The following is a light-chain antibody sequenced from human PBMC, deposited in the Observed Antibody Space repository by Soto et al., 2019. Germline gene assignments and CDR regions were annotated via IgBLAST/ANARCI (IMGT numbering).Light chain of an antibody. Sequence: EVVLTQSPATLSLFPGERATLSCRASQSVSSFLAWYQQKPGQAPRLLIYDASTRATGIPARFSGSGSGTAFTLTISSLEPEDFAVYYCQQRSNWPTVTFGQGTKVDIK. CDR3: QQRSNWPTVT. CDR1: QSVSSF. V-gene: IGKV3-11*01. CDR2: DAS. J-gene: IGKJ1*01.